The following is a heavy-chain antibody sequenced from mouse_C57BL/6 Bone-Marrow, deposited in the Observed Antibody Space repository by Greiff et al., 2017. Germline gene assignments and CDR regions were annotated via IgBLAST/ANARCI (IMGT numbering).Heavy chain of an antibody. Sequence: QVQLKESGAELVKPGASVKISCKASGYAFSSYWMNWVKQRPGKGLEWIGQIYPGDGDTNYNGKFKGKATLTADKSSSTAYMQLSSLTSEDSAVYFCARGGYSNYFWYFDVWGTGTTVTVSS. CDR1: GYAFSSYW. CDR2: IYPGDGDT. D-gene: IGHD2-5*01. CDR3: ARGGYSNYFWYFDV. V-gene: IGHV1-80*01. J-gene: IGHJ1*03.